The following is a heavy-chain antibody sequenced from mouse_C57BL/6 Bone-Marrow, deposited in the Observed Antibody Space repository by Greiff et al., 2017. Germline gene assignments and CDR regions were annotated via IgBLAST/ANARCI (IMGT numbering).Heavy chain of an antibody. CDR3: TRLCFYAMDY. V-gene: IGHV14-4*01. Sequence: VQLQQSGAELVRPGASVKLSCTASGFTIKDDYMHWVKQRPEQGLEWIGWIDPENGDTEYASKFQGKATITADTSSNTASLQLSSLTSEDTAVYYCTRLCFYAMDYWGQGTSVTVSS. CDR1: GFTIKDDY. J-gene: IGHJ4*01. CDR2: IDPENGDT. D-gene: IGHD1-1*02.